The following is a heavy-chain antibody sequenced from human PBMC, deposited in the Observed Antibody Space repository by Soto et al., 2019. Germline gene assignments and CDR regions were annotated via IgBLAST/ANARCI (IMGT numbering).Heavy chain of an antibody. CDR3: ANRNDYGSGSYFPFDH. Sequence: EVQLLESGGGLVQPGGSLRLSCAASGFTFSSYAMSWVRQTPGKGLEWVSAISGSGGSPYYADSVKGRFTISRDNSKNTMYLQMNNLRAEDTAVYYCANRNDYGSGSYFPFDHWGQGTLVTVSS. CDR2: ISGSGGSP. J-gene: IGHJ4*02. V-gene: IGHV3-23*01. CDR1: GFTFSSYA. D-gene: IGHD3-10*01.